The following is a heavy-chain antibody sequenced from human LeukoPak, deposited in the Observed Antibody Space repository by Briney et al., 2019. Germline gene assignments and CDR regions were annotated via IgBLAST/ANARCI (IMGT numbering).Heavy chain of an antibody. Sequence: SEALSLTCADYGGSFSGYYWSWIREPPGKGVEWIGEINHSGSTNYNPSLKSRVTISVDTSKNQFSLKLSSVTAADTAVYYCARGRSGGDWFDPWGQGTLVTVSS. V-gene: IGHV4-34*01. J-gene: IGHJ5*02. CDR3: ARGRSGGDWFDP. CDR2: INHSGST. CDR1: GGSFSGYY. D-gene: IGHD3-10*01.